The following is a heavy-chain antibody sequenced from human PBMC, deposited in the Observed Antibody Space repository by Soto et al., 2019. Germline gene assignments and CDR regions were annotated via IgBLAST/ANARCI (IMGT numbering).Heavy chain of an antibody. J-gene: IGHJ4*02. CDR3: AREVAATAAGYDY. V-gene: IGHV1-69*13. CDR1: GGTFSSYA. Sequence: SVKVSCKASGGTFSSYAISWVRQAPGQGLEWMGGIIPIFGTANYAQKFQGRVTTTADESTSTAYMELSSLRSEDTAVYYCAREVAATAAGYDYWGQGTLVTVSS. D-gene: IGHD6-13*01. CDR2: IIPIFGTA.